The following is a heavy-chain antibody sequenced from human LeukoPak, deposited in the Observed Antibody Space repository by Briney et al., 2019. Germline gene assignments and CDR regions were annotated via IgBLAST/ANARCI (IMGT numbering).Heavy chain of an antibody. CDR2: ISATTGYT. J-gene: IGHJ4*02. Sequence: GGSLRLSCAASGFTVSSNYMTWVRQAPGKGLEWVSYISATTGYTNYADSVKGRFTISRDNAKNSLYLQMNTLRAEDTAVYYCARDPQNSVYTYSDFWGQGTLVTVPS. CDR3: ARDPQNSVYTYSDF. D-gene: IGHD5/OR15-5a*01. CDR1: GFTVSSNY. V-gene: IGHV3-11*05.